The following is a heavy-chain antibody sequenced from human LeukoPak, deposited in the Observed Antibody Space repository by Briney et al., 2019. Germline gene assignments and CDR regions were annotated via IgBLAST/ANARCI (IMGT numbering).Heavy chain of an antibody. J-gene: IGHJ4*02. CDR3: ARGRAYYDILMYGPFDY. V-gene: IGHV3-21*01. CDR2: ISSSSSYI. Sequence: PGGSLRLSCAASGFTFSNYWMSWVRQAPGKGLEWVSSISSSSSYIYYADSVKGRFTISRDNAKNTLYLQMNSLRPEDTAVYYCARGRAYYDILMYGPFDYWGQGTLVTVSS. D-gene: IGHD3-9*01. CDR1: GFTFSNYW.